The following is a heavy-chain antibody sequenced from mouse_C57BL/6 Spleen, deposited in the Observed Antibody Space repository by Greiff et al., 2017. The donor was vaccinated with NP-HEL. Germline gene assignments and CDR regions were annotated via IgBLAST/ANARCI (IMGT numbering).Heavy chain of an antibody. CDR2: ISSGGDYI. D-gene: IGHD4-1*02. Sequence: EVMLVESGEGLVKPGGSLKLSCAASGFTFSSYAMSWVRQTPEKRLEWVAYISSGGDYIYYADSVKGRFTISRDNARNTLYLQMSSLKAEDTAMYYCTSNWAWFAYWGQGTLVTVSA. J-gene: IGHJ3*01. CDR3: TSNWAWFAY. V-gene: IGHV5-9-1*02. CDR1: GFTFSSYA.